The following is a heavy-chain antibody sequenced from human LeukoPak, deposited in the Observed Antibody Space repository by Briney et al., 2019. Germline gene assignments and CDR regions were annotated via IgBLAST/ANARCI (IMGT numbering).Heavy chain of an antibody. Sequence: GRSLRLSCAASGFTFDDYAMHWVRQAPGKGLEWVSGISWNSGSTGYADSVKGRFTISRDNAKNSLYLQMNSLRAEDTALYYCAKDYGDYGAFDIWGQGTMVTVSS. CDR3: AKDYGDYGAFDI. J-gene: IGHJ3*02. V-gene: IGHV3-9*01. CDR1: GFTFDDYA. D-gene: IGHD4-17*01. CDR2: ISWNSGST.